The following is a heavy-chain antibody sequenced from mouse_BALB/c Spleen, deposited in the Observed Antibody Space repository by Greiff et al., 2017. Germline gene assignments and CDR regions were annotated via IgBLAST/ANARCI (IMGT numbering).Heavy chain of an antibody. D-gene: IGHD1-2*01. CDR2: ISSGGST. CDR1: GFTFSSYA. V-gene: IGHV5-6-5*01. J-gene: IGHJ4*01. Sequence: EVKVVESGGGLVKPGGSLKLSCAASGFTFSSYAMSWVRQTPEKRLEWVASISSGGSTYYPDSVKGRFTISRDNARNILYLQMSSLRSEDTAMYYCAREDYGYFYAMDYWGQGTSVTVSS. CDR3: AREDYGYFYAMDY.